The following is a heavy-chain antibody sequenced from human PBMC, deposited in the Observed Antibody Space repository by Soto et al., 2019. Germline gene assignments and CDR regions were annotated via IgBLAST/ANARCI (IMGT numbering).Heavy chain of an antibody. CDR1: GFTFDDYA. CDR2: ISWNSGSI. Sequence: GGSLRLSCAASGFTFDDYAMHWVRQAPGKGLEWVSGISWNSGSIGYADSVKGRFTISRDNAKNSLYLQMNSLRAEDTALYYCAKDSRSGDYFDYWGQGTLVTVSS. CDR3: AKDSRSGDYFDY. V-gene: IGHV3-9*01. J-gene: IGHJ4*02. D-gene: IGHD3-10*01.